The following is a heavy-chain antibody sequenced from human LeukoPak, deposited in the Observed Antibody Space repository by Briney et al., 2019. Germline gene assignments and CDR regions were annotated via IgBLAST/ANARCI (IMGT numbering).Heavy chain of an antibody. J-gene: IGHJ5*02. D-gene: IGHD3-10*01. CDR3: AREQGMVRGSWFDP. CDR2: IYSGGST. V-gene: IGHV3-53*01. CDR1: GFTVSSNY. Sequence: AGGSLRLSCAASGFTVSSNYMSWVRQAPGKGLEWVSVIYSGGSTYYADSVKGRFTISRDNSKNTLYLQMNSLRAEDTALYYCAREQGMVRGSWFDPWGQGTLVTVSS.